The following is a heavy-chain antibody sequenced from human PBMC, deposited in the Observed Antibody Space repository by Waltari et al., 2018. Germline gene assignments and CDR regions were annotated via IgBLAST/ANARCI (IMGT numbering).Heavy chain of an antibody. V-gene: IGHV3-23*01. CDR3: ARWDTAMVD. Sequence: EVQLLESGGGLVQPGGSLRLSCAASGFTFRSNSMSWFRQAPGKGLEWVLAISGRGTGTYYADSVQGRFTISRDNSKNTLYLQMDSLRAEDTAVYYCARWDTAMVDWGQGTLVTVSS. CDR1: GFTFRSNS. D-gene: IGHD5-18*01. J-gene: IGHJ4*02. CDR2: ISGRGTGT.